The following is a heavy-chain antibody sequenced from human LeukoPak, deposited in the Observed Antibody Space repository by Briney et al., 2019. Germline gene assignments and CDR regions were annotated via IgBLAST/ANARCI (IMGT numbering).Heavy chain of an antibody. CDR3: AKETRFWSGSWNVDC. Sequence: VGSLRLSCLASGFSFSNYGMHWGRQAPGKGLGWVAVIWFDGTNEDYGHPVRGRFTISRDNSKNTLYLQMNSLRAEDTAVYYCAKETRFWSGSWNVDCWGQGTLVTVSS. V-gene: IGHV3-33*06. D-gene: IGHD3-3*01. J-gene: IGHJ4*02. CDR2: IWFDGTNE. CDR1: GFSFSNYG.